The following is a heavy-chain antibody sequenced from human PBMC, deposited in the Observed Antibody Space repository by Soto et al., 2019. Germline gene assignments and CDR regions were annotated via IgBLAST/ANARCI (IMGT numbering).Heavy chain of an antibody. D-gene: IGHD3-16*01. J-gene: IGHJ3*02. Sequence: EVQLVDSGGGLVKPGGSLRLSCAAFGFTFSSYTMNWVRQAPGKGLEWVSSISSSSSYIYYADSVKGRFTISRDNAKTSLYLQMNCLRAEDTAVYYCGRDRGGELKAFDIWGQGKMVTVSS. CDR1: GFTFSSYT. CDR3: GRDRGGELKAFDI. V-gene: IGHV3-21*01. CDR2: ISSSSSYI.